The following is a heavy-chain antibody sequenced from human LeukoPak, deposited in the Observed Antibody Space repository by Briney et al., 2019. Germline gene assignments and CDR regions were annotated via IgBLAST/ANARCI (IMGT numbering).Heavy chain of an antibody. CDR1: GFTFTDSW. V-gene: IGHV3-7*04. D-gene: IGHD3-16*02. Sequence: GGSLRLSCAASGFTFTDSWMSWVRQPPGKGLEWVVNIKPDGTEKYYVDSLKGRFTVSRDNAKNSLYLQMSSLRAEDTAVYYCARVRYGNYFDYWGQGALVTVSS. CDR3: ARVRYGNYFDY. CDR2: IKPDGTEK. J-gene: IGHJ4*02.